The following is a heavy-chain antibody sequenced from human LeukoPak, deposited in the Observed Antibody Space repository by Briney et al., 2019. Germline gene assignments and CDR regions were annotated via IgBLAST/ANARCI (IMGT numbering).Heavy chain of an antibody. CDR1: GGSFSGYY. J-gene: IGHJ3*02. D-gene: IGHD3-9*01. CDR3: ERGSPYDILTGYYEPDAFDI. V-gene: IGHV4-34*01. Sequence: SETLSLTCAVYGGSFSGYYWSWIRQPPGNGLEWMGEISHSGSTNYNPSLRSRVTISVDTSKNQFSLKLSSVTAADTAVYYCERGSPYDILTGYYEPDAFDIWGQGTMVTVSS. CDR2: ISHSGST.